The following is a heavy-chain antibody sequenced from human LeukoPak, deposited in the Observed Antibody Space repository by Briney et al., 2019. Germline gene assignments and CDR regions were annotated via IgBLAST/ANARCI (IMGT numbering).Heavy chain of an antibody. Sequence: ASVKVSCKASGYTFTSYDINWVRQATGQGLEWMGWVNPNSGNTGYAQKFQGRVTMTRNTSISTAYMELSSLRSEDTAVYYCARGTIAVAGTDFDYWGQGTLVTVSS. D-gene: IGHD6-19*01. CDR1: GYTFTSYD. J-gene: IGHJ4*02. CDR3: ARGTIAVAGTDFDY. V-gene: IGHV1-8*01. CDR2: VNPNSGNT.